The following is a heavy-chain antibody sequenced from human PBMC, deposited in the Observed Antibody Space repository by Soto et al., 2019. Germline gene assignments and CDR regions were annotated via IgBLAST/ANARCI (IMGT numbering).Heavy chain of an antibody. CDR3: ARDQPGYSYGYGLGY. D-gene: IGHD5-18*01. V-gene: IGHV3-21*01. Sequence: EVQLVESGGGLVKPGGSLRLSCAASGFTFSSYSMNWVRQAPGKGLEWVSSISSSSSYIYYADSVKGRFTISRDNPKNSLYLQMNSLRAEDTAVYYCARDQPGYSYGYGLGYWGQGTRVTVSS. J-gene: IGHJ4*02. CDR2: ISSSSSYI. CDR1: GFTFSSYS.